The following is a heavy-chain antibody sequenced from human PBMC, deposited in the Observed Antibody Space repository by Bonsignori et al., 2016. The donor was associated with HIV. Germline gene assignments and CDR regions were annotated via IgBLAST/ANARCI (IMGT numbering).Heavy chain of an antibody. V-gene: IGHV3-9*01. CDR3: GKDMDPDYGDYPGAGFVMAGPDS. CDR2: ISWNGVST. D-gene: IGHD4-17*01. Sequence: GGSLRLSCAASGFTFDDYAMHWVRQVPGKGLEWVSTISWNGVSTEYAASVKGRFTISRDNAKKSLYLQMNSLRPEDTALYYCGKDMDPDYGDYPGAGFVMAGPDSWGQGTLVTVSS. J-gene: IGHJ5*01. CDR1: GFTFDDYA.